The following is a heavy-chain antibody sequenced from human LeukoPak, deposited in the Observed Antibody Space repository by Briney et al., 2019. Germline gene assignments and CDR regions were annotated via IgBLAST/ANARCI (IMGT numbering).Heavy chain of an antibody. CDR3: ITVYDSAAN. D-gene: IGHD5/OR15-5a*01. V-gene: IGHV3-15*01. J-gene: IGHJ4*02. CDR1: GFTFTNAW. Sequence: GGSLRLSCAASGFTFTNAWMDWVRQAPGKGLEWVGRIKSRPDGRTTDYAAPVKGRFTISRDDSKNTLYLHMNSLKTEDTAVYYCITVYDSAANWGQGTLVTVSS. CDR2: IKSRPDGRTT.